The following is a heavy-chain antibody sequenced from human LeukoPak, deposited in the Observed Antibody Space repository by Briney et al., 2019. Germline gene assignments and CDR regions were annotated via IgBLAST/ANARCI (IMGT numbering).Heavy chain of an antibody. D-gene: IGHD6-19*01. CDR3: AKDMYSSVLGMDV. Sequence: GRSLRLSCAASGFTFDDYAMHWVRQAPGKGLEWVSGISWNSGSIGYADSVKGRFTISRDNAKNSLYLHMSSLRAEDTALYYCAKDMYSSVLGMDVWGQGATVTVSS. V-gene: IGHV3-9*01. J-gene: IGHJ6*02. CDR1: GFTFDDYA. CDR2: ISWNSGSI.